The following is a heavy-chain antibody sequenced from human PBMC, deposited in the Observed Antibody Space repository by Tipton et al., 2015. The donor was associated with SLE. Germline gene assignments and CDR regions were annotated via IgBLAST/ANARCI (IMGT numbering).Heavy chain of an antibody. J-gene: IGHJ4*02. V-gene: IGHV4-34*01. CDR1: GFTFSSYW. Sequence: LRLSCAASGFTFSSYWMSWVRQAPGKGLEWIGEINHSGSTNYNPSLKSPVTISVDTSKNQFSLKLSSVTAADTAVYYCARGDMIVDYWGQGTLVTVSS. CDR3: ARGDMIVDY. CDR2: INHSGST. D-gene: IGHD3-22*01.